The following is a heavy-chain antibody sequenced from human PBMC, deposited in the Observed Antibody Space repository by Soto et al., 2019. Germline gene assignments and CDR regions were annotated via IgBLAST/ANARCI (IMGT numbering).Heavy chain of an antibody. Sequence: PSETLSLTCTVSGGSISSYYWSWIRQPPGKGLEWIGYIYYSGSTNYNPSLKSRVTISVDTSKNQFSLKLSSVTAADTAVYYCARFDPLSGSYSETDAFDIWGQGTMVTVSS. J-gene: IGHJ3*02. D-gene: IGHD3-10*01. CDR2: IYYSGST. CDR3: ARFDPLSGSYSETDAFDI. V-gene: IGHV4-59*01. CDR1: GGSISSYY.